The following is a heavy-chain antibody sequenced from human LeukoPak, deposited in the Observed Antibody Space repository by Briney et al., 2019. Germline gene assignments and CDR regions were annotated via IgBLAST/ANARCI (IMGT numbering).Heavy chain of an antibody. CDR3: ARVWYYYDSSGILTLYFDY. V-gene: IGHV1-2*02. D-gene: IGHD3-22*01. Sequence: ASVKVSCQTSGYTFTGYYIHWVRQGPGQGLEWMGWINPTSGGTNYAQKFQGRVTMTRDTSISTAYMELSRLRSDDTAVYYCARVWYYYDSSGILTLYFDYWGQGTLVTVSS. CDR1: GYTFTGYY. CDR2: INPTSGGT. J-gene: IGHJ4*02.